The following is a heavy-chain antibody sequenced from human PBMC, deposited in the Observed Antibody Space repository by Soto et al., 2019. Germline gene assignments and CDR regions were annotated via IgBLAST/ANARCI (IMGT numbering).Heavy chain of an antibody. CDR2: INHRGSA. J-gene: IGHJ4*02. CDR3: ARDHPPSYGIYYFDY. V-gene: IGHV4-34*01. Sequence: SETVSLTCAVGGWPFSAYYWSWNRQPKGQGLEWIGEINHRGSANYKPALKRRITSSAVTSKNQVSLKLTSVTAADTAVYYCARDHPPSYGIYYFDYRGQGTLVTVSS. CDR1: GWPFSAYY. D-gene: IGHD5-18*01.